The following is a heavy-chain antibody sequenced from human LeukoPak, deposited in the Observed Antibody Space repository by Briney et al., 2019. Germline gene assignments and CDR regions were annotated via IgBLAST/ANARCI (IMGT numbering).Heavy chain of an antibody. Sequence: SETLSLTCAVYGGSFSGYYWSWIRQPPGKGLEWIGEINHSGSTNYNPSLKSRVTISVDTSKNQFSLKLSSVTAADTAVYYCARSFSSFGPPTEAFYFDYWGQGTLVTVSS. CDR1: GGSFSGYY. J-gene: IGHJ4*02. CDR2: INHSGST. V-gene: IGHV4-34*01. CDR3: ARSFSSFGPPTEAFYFDY. D-gene: IGHD3-10*01.